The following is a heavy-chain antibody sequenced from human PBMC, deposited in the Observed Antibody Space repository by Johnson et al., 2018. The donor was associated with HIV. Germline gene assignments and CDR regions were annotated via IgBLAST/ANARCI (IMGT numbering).Heavy chain of an antibody. Sequence: QVQLVESGGGLVKPGGSLRLSCAAFGFTFFDYYMSWIRQAPGKGLEWVAVISYDGSNKYYADSVKGRFTISRDNSKNTLYLQMNSLRAEDTAVYYCAKHPDAFDIWGQGTMVTVSS. CDR2: ISYDGSNK. CDR3: AKHPDAFDI. CDR1: GFTFFDYY. J-gene: IGHJ3*02. V-gene: IGHV3-30*18.